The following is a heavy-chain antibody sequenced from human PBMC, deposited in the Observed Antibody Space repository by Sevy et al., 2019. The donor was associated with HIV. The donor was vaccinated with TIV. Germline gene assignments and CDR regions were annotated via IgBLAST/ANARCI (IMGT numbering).Heavy chain of an antibody. CDR3: TRGLVTADTPEYFFDY. D-gene: IGHD3-9*01. Sequence: GGSLRLSCTTSGFTFDDYAMSWFRQAPGKGLEWVAFITRNSYEAYGGTTEYAASVKGRFIISRDDSKSIAYLQMNSLKTEDTAVYHCTRGLVTADTPEYFFDYWGQGTRVTVSS. V-gene: IGHV3-49*03. CDR2: ITRNSYEAYGGTT. J-gene: IGHJ4*02. CDR1: GFTFDDYA.